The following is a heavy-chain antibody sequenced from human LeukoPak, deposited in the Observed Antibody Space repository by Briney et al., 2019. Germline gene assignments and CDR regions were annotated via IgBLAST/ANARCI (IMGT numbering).Heavy chain of an antibody. D-gene: IGHD3-10*01. CDR1: GYTLTELS. J-gene: IGHJ4*02. V-gene: IGHV1-24*01. CDR3: ATSYGSGSYYLDY. Sequence: ASVKVSCKVSGYTLTELSMHWVRQAPGKGLDWMGGFDPEDGETIYAQKFQGRVTMTEDTSTDTAYMELSSLRSEDTAVYYCATSYGSGSYYLDYWGQGTLVTVSS. CDR2: FDPEDGET.